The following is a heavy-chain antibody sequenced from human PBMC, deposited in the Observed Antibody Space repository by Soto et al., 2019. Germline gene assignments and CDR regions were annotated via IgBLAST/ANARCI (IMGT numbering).Heavy chain of an antibody. V-gene: IGHV4-39*01. Sequence: SETLSLTCTVSGGSISSSSYYWGWIRQPPGKGLEWIGSIYYSGSTYYNPSLKSRVTISVDTSKNQFSLKLSSVTAADTAVNYCARLSLDMVFDYWGQGTLVTVSS. CDR3: ARLSLDMVFDY. J-gene: IGHJ4*02. CDR1: GGSISSSSYY. D-gene: IGHD2-2*03. CDR2: IYYSGST.